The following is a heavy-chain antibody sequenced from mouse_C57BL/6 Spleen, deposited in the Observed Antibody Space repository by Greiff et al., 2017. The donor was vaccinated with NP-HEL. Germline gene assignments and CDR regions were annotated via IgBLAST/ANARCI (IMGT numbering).Heavy chain of an antibody. J-gene: IGHJ1*03. CDR1: GFTFSSYA. D-gene: IGHD2-5*01. CDR2: ISSGGDYI. Sequence: EVKLVESGEGLVKPGGSLKLSCAASGFTFSSYAMSWVRQTPEKRLEWVAYISSGGDYIYYADTVKGRFTFSRDNARNTLYLQMSSLKSEDTAMYYCTRGHSNFWYFDVWGTGTTVTVSS. CDR3: TRGHSNFWYFDV. V-gene: IGHV5S21*01.